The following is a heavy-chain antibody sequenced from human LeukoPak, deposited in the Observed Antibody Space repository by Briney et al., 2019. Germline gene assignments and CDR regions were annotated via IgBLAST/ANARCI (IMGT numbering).Heavy chain of an antibody. CDR2: ISYDGSNK. V-gene: IGHV3-30*18. Sequence: PGRSLRLSCAASGFTFSSYGMHWVRQAPGKGLEWVAVISYDGSNKYYADSVKGRFTISRDNSKNTLYLQMNSLRAEDTAVYYCAKALYGDYLTIDYWGQGTLVTVSS. CDR3: AKALYGDYLTIDY. CDR1: GFTFSSYG. J-gene: IGHJ4*02. D-gene: IGHD4-17*01.